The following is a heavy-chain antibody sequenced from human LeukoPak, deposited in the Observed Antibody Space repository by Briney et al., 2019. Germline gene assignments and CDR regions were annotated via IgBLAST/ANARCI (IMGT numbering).Heavy chain of an antibody. D-gene: IGHD2-2*01. CDR2: INPSGGST. J-gene: IGHJ3*02. CDR3: AREYCSSTSCYRAFDI. V-gene: IGHV1-46*01. CDR1: GYTFTSYY. Sequence: ASVKVSCKASGYTFTSYYMHWVRQAPGQGLEWMGIINPSGGSTSYAQKFQGRVTMTRDMSTSTVYMELSSLRSEDTAVYYCAREYCSSTSCYRAFDIWGQGTMVTVSS.